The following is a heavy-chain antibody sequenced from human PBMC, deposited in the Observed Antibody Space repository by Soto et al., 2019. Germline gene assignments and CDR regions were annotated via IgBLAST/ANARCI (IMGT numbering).Heavy chain of an antibody. CDR1: GFTFSSYS. J-gene: IGHJ6*02. V-gene: IGHV3-21*01. CDR3: ARDGSSYCSSTSCYAYYYYYGMDV. D-gene: IGHD2-2*01. CDR2: ISSSSSYI. Sequence: EVQLVESGGGLVKPGGSLRLSCAASGFTFSSYSMNWVRQAPGKGLEWVSSISSSSSYIYYADSVKGRFTISRDNAKNSLYLQMNSLRAEDTAVYYCARDGSSYCSSTSCYAYYYYYGMDVWGQGTTVTVSS.